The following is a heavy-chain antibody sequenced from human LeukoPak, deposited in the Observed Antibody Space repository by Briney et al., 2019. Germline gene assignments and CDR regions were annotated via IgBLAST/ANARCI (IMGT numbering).Heavy chain of an antibody. CDR2: ISGSGGST. CDR1: GFTFSSYA. J-gene: IGHJ3*02. Sequence: GGSLRLSCAASGFTFSSYAMSWVRQAPGKGLEWVSAISGSGGSTYYADSVKDRFTISRDNSKNTLYLQMNSLRAEDTAVYYCAKDSVDYVTMDDAFDIWGQGTMVTVSS. V-gene: IGHV3-23*01. CDR3: AKDSVDYVTMDDAFDI. D-gene: IGHD3-10*01.